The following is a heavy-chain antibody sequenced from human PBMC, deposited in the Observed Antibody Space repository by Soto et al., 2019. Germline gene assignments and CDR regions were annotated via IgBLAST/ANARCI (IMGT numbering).Heavy chain of an antibody. V-gene: IGHV4-31*03. CDR1: GGSISSGGYY. Sequence: SETLSLTCTVSGGSISSGGYYWSWIRQHPGEGLEWIGYIYYTGSTYYNPSLKSRVTISVDTSKSQFSLRLSSVTAADTAFYYCARVSASGKYGFDYWGQGTLVT. D-gene: IGHD3-10*01. CDR2: IYYTGST. J-gene: IGHJ4*02. CDR3: ARVSASGKYGFDY.